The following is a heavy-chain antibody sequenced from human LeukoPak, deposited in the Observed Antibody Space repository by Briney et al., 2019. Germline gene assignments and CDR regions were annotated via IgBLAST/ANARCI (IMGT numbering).Heavy chain of an antibody. V-gene: IGHV1-18*01. Sequence: ASVKVSCKASGGTFISYAISWVRQAPGQGLEWMGWISAYNGNTNYAQKLQGRVTMTTDTSTSTAYMELRSLRSNDTAVYYCARWGEGYCSGGSCYKADYWGQGTLVTVSS. J-gene: IGHJ4*02. CDR2: ISAYNGNT. D-gene: IGHD2-15*01. CDR1: GGTFISYA. CDR3: ARWGEGYCSGGSCYKADY.